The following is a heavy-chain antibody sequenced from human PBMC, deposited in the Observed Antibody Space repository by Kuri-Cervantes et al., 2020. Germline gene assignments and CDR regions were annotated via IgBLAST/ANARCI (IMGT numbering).Heavy chain of an antibody. D-gene: IGHD3-10*01. CDR2: IYYSGST. V-gene: IGHV4-59*12. Sequence: SETLSLTCTVSGGSISSYYWSWIRQPPGKGLEWIGYIYYSGSTYYNPSLKSRVTISVDTSKNQFSLKLSSVTAADTAVYYCARVSKLRDYFDYWGQGTLVTVSS. J-gene: IGHJ4*02. CDR3: ARVSKLRDYFDY. CDR1: GGSISSYY.